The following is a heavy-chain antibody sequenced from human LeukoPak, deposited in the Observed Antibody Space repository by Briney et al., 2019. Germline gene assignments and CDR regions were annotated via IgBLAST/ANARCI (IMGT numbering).Heavy chain of an antibody. CDR3: ARDGRCGGDCYAS. Sequence: GGSLRLSCAASGFSFSSYTMNWVRQAPGKGLEWVSIISSSSSYIYYADSVKGRFTISRDNAKNALYLQMNSLRVEDTAVYYCARDGRCGGDCYASWGQGALVTVSS. CDR2: ISSSSSYI. J-gene: IGHJ4*02. V-gene: IGHV3-21*01. D-gene: IGHD2-21*02. CDR1: GFSFSSYT.